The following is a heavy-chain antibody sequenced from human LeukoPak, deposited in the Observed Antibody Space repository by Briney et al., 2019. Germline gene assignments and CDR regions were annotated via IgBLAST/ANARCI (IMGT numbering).Heavy chain of an antibody. Sequence: GESLKISCKGSGYSFTCYLVGWVRQMPGKGLEWMGLIYAGDSDTSYSPSFQGQVPISADKSISTASMQWSSLKASDTAMYYCARPDGQVGAYAFDIWREGTMVTVS. D-gene: IGHD1-26*01. CDR1: GYSFTCYL. V-gene: IGHV5-51*01. CDR3: ARPDGQVGAYAFDI. CDR2: IYAGDSDT. J-gene: IGHJ3*02.